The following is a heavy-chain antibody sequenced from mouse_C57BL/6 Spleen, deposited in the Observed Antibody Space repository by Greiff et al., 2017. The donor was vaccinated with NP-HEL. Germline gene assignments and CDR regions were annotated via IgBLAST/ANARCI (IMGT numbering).Heavy chain of an antibody. D-gene: IGHD2-2*01. CDR3: ARGGYDDY. V-gene: IGHV1-82*01. CDR1: GYAFSSSW. J-gene: IGHJ2*01. CDR2: IYPGDGDT. Sequence: VKLQESGPELVKPGASVKISCKASGYAFSSSWMNWVKQRPGKGLEWIGRIYPGDGDTNYNGKFKGKATLTADKSSSTAYMQLSSLTSEDSAVYFCARGGYDDYWGQGTTLTVSS.